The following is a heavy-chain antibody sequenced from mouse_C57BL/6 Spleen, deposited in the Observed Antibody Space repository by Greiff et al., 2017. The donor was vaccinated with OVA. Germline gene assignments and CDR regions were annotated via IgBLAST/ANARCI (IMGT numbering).Heavy chain of an antibody. Sequence: QVQLQQPGAELVMPGASVKLSCKASGYTFTSYWMHWVKQRPGQGLEWIGEIDPSDSYTNYNQKFKGKSTLTVDKSSSTAYMQLSSLTSEDSAVYYCARPYYDYDFAWFAYWGQGTLVTVSA. D-gene: IGHD2-4*01. CDR3: ARPYYDYDFAWFAY. J-gene: IGHJ3*01. CDR1: GYTFTSYW. CDR2: IDPSDSYT. V-gene: IGHV1-69*01.